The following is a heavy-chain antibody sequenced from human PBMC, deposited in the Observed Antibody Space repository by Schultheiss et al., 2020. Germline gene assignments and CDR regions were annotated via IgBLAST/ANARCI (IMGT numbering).Heavy chain of an antibody. CDR1: GFTFSSYA. CDR3: AREYTDDYGDPPSYDAFDI. V-gene: IGHV3-30*07. D-gene: IGHD4-17*01. CDR2: ISYDGSNK. J-gene: IGHJ3*02. Sequence: GGSLRLSCAASGFTFSSYAMHWVRQAPGKGLEWVAVISYDGSNKYYADSVKGRFTISRDNAKNSLYLQMNSLRAEDTAVYYCAREYTDDYGDPPSYDAFDIWGQGTMVTVSS.